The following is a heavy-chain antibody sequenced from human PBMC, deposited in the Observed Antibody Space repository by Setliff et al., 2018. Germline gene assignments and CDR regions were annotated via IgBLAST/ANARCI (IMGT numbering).Heavy chain of an antibody. CDR3: VRDLPELTGRSFDP. V-gene: IGHV4-4*07. D-gene: IGHD7-27*01. CDR2: IYTSGGT. J-gene: IGHJ5*01. CDR1: GGSISSYF. Sequence: NPSETLSLTCTLSGGSISSYFWTWIRQPAGKGLEWIGRIYTSGGTNYNPSLKSRVTMSIDTSKNQFSLKLTSVTAADTAVYYCVRDLPELTGRSFDPWGQGTQVTGSS.